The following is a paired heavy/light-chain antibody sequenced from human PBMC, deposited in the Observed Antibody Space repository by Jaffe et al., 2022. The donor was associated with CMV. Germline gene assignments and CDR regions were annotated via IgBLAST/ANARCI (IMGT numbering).Light chain of an antibody. CDR2: LGS. Sequence: DIVMTQSPLSLPVTPGEPASISCRSSQSLLHSNGYNYLDWYLQKPGKSPQLLIYLGSNRASGVPDRFSGSGSGTDFTLKISRVEAEDVGVYYCMQALQTPLLTFGGGTKVEIK. J-gene: IGKJ4*01. CDR3: MQALQTPLLT. V-gene: IGKV2-28*01. CDR1: QSLLHSNGYNY.
Heavy chain of an antibody. CDR2: IYYSGST. J-gene: IGHJ3*02. CDR1: GGSISSSSYY. CDR3: ARIGKNGVVVVTAPGAFDI. Sequence: QLQLQESGPGLVKPSETLSLTCTVSGGSISSSSYYWGWIRQPPGKGLEWIGSIYYSGSTYYNPSLKSRVTISVDTSKNQFSLKLSSVTAADTAVYYCARIGKNGVVVVTAPGAFDIWGQGTMVTVSS. V-gene: IGHV4-39*01. D-gene: IGHD2-21*02.